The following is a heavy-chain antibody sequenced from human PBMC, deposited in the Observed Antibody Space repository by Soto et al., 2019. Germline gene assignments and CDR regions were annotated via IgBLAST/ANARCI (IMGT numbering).Heavy chain of an antibody. V-gene: IGHV4-39*01. Sequence: QLQLQESGPGLVKPSETLSLTCTVSGGSISSGYYWGWIRQPPGKGLEWIGSIYYNGGSYYNPSLKSRVTISVDTSKNQFSLKLSSVTAADTAVYYCARSPSGSGWYYYYYGMDVW. J-gene: IGHJ6*01. CDR3: ARSPSGSGWYYYYYGMDV. D-gene: IGHD6-19*01. CDR1: GGSISSGYY. CDR2: IYYNGGS.